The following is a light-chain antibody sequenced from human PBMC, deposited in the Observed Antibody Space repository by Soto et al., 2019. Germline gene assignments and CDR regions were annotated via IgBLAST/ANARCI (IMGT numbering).Light chain of an antibody. Sequence: DIVMTQSPDSLAVSLGERATIHCKSSQSVLCSAKNKNFLTWYQQKPGQPPKLLIYWASTRESGVPDRFTGSRSGTDFTLTINSLQAEDVAVYYCQQHYINPITFGQGTRLEIK. CDR1: QSVLCSAKNKNF. J-gene: IGKJ5*01. CDR3: QQHYINPIT. V-gene: IGKV4-1*01. CDR2: WAS.